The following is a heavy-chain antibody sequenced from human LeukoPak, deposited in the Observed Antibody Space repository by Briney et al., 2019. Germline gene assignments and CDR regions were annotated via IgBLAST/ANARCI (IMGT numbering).Heavy chain of an antibody. J-gene: IGHJ3*02. D-gene: IGHD5-18*01. V-gene: IGHV4-59*01. CDR1: LGSISSYY. Sequence: SETLSLTCTVSLGSISSYYWSWIRQPPGKGLEWIGYIYYSGSTNYNPSLKSRVTISVDTSKNQFSLKLSSVTAADTAVYYCARDHTANGAFDIWGQGTMVTVSS. CDR2: IYYSGST. CDR3: ARDHTANGAFDI.